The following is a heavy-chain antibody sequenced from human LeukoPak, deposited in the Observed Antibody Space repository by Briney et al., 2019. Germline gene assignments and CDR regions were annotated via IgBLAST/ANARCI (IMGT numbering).Heavy chain of an antibody. CDR1: GYSFTNYW. CDR3: ARLTAMVRYYFDY. CDR2: IYPGDSDT. Sequence: GESLKISCRASGYSFTNYWIGWVRQMPGKRLEFMGIIYPGDSDTRYSPSFQGQVTISADKSISTAYLQWSSLKASDTAMYYCARLTAMVRYYFDYWGQGTLVTVSS. V-gene: IGHV5-51*01. D-gene: IGHD5-18*01. J-gene: IGHJ4*02.